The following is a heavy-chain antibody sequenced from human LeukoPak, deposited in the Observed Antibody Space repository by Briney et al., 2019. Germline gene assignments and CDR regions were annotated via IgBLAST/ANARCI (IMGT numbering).Heavy chain of an antibody. CDR3: ARSLYYYGSDSFDI. D-gene: IGHD3-10*01. J-gene: IGHJ3*02. V-gene: IGHV4-39*07. Sequence: SETLSLTCTVSGGSISSSSYYWAWIRQPPGKGLEWIGSIHYSGSTYYNPSLQSRVTISIDTSKNQFSLKLRFVTAADTAVYYCARSLYYYGSDSFDIWGQGTMVTVSS. CDR2: IHYSGST. CDR1: GGSISSSSYY.